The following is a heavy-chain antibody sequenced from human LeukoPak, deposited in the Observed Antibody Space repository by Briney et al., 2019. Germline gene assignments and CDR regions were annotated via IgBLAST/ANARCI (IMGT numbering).Heavy chain of an antibody. CDR2: IMPLFGTA. V-gene: IGHV1-69*05. J-gene: IGHJ5*02. CDR1: GGTFNNSA. D-gene: IGHD4-17*01. Sequence: SVKVSCKTSGGTFNNSAISWVRQAPGQGLEWLGGIMPLFGTAGYAQKFQGRVTITKDESTRTVYLELTSLRSDDTAVYYCARDVHGDYGSGWFDPWGQGTLVSVSS. CDR3: ARDVHGDYGSGWFDP.